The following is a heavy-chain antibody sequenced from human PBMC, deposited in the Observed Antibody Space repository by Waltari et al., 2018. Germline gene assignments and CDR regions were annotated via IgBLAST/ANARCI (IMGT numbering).Heavy chain of an antibody. CDR3: ARAGKSEYYDSSGYSFDY. D-gene: IGHD3-22*01. CDR1: GGSFSGYY. J-gene: IGHJ4*02. CDR2: INHSGST. V-gene: IGHV4-34*01. Sequence: QVQLQQWGAGLLKPSETLSLTCAVYGGSFSGYYWSWIRQPPGKGLEWIGEINHSGSTNYNPSLKRRVTISVDTSKNQFSLKLSSVTAADTAVYYCARAGKSEYYDSSGYSFDYWGQGTLVTVSS.